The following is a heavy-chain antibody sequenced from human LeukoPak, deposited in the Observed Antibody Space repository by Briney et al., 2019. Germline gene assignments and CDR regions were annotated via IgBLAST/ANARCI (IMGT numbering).Heavy chain of an antibody. Sequence: LWASVKVSCKAFGYTFTGYGIGWVRQAPGQGLEWMGWISAYNGNTNYAQKLQGRVTMTTDTSTSTAYMELRSLRSDDTAVYYCARVPKSGIAAADYYYYMDVWGKGTTVTVSS. J-gene: IGHJ6*03. CDR1: GYTFTGYG. CDR2: ISAYNGNT. D-gene: IGHD6-13*01. CDR3: ARVPKSGIAAADYYYYMDV. V-gene: IGHV1-18*01.